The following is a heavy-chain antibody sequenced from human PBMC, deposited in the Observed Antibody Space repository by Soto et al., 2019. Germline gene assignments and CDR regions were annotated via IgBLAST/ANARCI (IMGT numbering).Heavy chain of an antibody. CDR2: IIPIFGTA. CDR1: GGTFSSYA. CDR3: ARDLNYYGSGSYYNDAFDI. J-gene: IGHJ3*02. Sequence: ASVKVSCKASGGTFSSYAISWVRQAPGQGLEWMGGIIPIFGTANYAQKFQGRVTITADESTSTAYMELSSLRSEDTAVYYCARDLNYYGSGSYYNDAFDIWGQGTMVTVSS. V-gene: IGHV1-69*13. D-gene: IGHD3-10*01.